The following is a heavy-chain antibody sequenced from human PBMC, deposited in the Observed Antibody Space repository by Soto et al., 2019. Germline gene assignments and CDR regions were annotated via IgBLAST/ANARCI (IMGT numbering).Heavy chain of an antibody. V-gene: IGHV1-18*01. CDR3: ARVVPGAEAWFGP. J-gene: IGHJ5*02. Sequence: EASVNVSCKTSGYTFSNYGITWVRQAPGQPLEWLGWISLYSDGTNYAQKFQGRVSMTTDTSTTTAYMELRSLRSDDTAVYYCARVVPGAEAWFGPWGQGTLVTVSS. CDR2: ISLYSDGT. CDR1: GYTFSNYG. D-gene: IGHD2-2*01.